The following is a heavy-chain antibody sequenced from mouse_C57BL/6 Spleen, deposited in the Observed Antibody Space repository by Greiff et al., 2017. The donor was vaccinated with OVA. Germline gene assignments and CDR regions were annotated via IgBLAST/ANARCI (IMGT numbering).Heavy chain of an antibody. J-gene: IGHJ4*01. CDR2: IYIGNGYT. Sequence: DVKLQESGAELVRPGSSVKMSCKTSGYTFTSYGINWVKQRPGQGLEWIGYIYIGNGYTEYNEKFKGKATLTSDTSSSTAYMQLSSLTSEDSAIYFCAYGNSLYYYAMDYWGQGTSVTVSS. CDR3: AYGNSLYYYAMDY. V-gene: IGHV1-58*01. CDR1: GYTFTSYG. D-gene: IGHD2-1*01.